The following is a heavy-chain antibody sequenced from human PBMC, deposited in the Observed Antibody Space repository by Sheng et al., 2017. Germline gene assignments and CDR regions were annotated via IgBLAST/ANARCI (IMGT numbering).Heavy chain of an antibody. D-gene: IGHD2-21*02. CDR2: INHSGST. J-gene: IGHJ4*02. V-gene: IGHV4-34*01. CDR1: GGSFSGYY. Sequence: QVQLQQWGAGLLKPSETLSLTCAVYGGSFSGYYWSWIRQPPGKGLEWIGEINHSGSTNYNPSLKSRVTISVDTSKNQFSLKLSSVTAADTAVYYCARGLRYGGNSALWGQGTLVTVSS. CDR3: ARGLRYGGNSAL.